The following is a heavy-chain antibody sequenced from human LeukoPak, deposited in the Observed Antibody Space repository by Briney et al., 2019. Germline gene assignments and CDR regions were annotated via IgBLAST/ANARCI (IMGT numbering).Heavy chain of an antibody. CDR2: MNPSGST. CDR3: ARGRQDVTMIVVVMTAVSYYLDV. Sequence: SETLSLTCAVYGGSFSGYYGTWIRQTPEKGLEWIGEMNPSGSTNYNPSLKSRVTISVDTSKNQFSLELSSVTAADTAVYYCARGRQDVTMIVVVMTAVSYYLDVWGEGTTVTVS. V-gene: IGHV4-34*01. D-gene: IGHD3-22*01. J-gene: IGHJ6*03. CDR1: GGSFSGYY.